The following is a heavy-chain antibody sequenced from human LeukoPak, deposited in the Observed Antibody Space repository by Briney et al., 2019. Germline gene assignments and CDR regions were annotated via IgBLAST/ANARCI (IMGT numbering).Heavy chain of an antibody. V-gene: IGHV3-11*01. J-gene: IGHJ4*02. CDR1: GFTFSDYY. CDR3: ARGYRWLQLSIRCPFDY. Sequence: EGSLRLSCAASGFTFSDYYMSWIRQAPGKGLEWGSYISSSGSTIYYAESVKGRFTISRENAKNSLYLQMNSLRAEDTAVYYCARGYRWLQLSIRCPFDYWGQGTLVTVSS. CDR2: ISSSGSTI. D-gene: IGHD5-24*01.